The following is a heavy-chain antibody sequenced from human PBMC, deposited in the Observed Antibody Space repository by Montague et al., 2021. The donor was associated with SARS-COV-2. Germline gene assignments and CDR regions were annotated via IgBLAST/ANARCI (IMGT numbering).Heavy chain of an antibody. CDR1: GFTFSSYA. V-gene: IGHV3-23*01. D-gene: IGHD2/OR15-2a*01. J-gene: IGHJ5*01. CDR2: VSGSGTDT. Sequence: SLRLSCAASGFTFSSYAMSWVRQPPGKGLEWVSVVSGSGTDTYYADSVKGRFTISRDNSKNTVFLQMSSLRAEDTAVFYCAKLSNSGQTFFDSWGQGTLVTVSS. CDR3: AKLSNSGQTFFDS.